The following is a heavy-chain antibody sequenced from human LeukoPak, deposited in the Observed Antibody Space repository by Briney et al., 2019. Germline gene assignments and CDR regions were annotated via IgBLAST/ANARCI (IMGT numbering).Heavy chain of an antibody. CDR3: ARDLRLHSGAFDI. V-gene: IGHV4-39*07. CDR1: GGSISSSSYY. D-gene: IGHD2-21*01. J-gene: IGHJ3*02. CDR2: IYYSGST. Sequence: SETLSLTCTVSGGSISSSSYYWGWIRQPPGKGLEWIGSIYYSGSTYYNPSLKSRVTISVDTSKNQFSLKLSSVTAADTAVYYCARDLRLHSGAFDIWGQGTMVTVSS.